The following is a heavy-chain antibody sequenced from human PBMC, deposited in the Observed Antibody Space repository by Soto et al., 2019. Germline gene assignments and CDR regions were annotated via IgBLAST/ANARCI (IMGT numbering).Heavy chain of an antibody. V-gene: IGHV3-30*18. D-gene: IGHD6-19*01. CDR2: ISYDGSNK. Sequence: GGSLRLSCAASGFTFSSYGMHWVRQAPGKGLEWVAVISYDGSNKYYADSVKGRFTISRDNSKNTLYLQMNSLRAEDTAVYYCAKDPAAVAGVYFDYWGQGTLVTVSS. CDR1: GFTFSSYG. J-gene: IGHJ4*02. CDR3: AKDPAAVAGVYFDY.